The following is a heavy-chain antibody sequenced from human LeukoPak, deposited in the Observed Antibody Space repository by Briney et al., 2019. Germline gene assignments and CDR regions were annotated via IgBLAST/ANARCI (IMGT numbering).Heavy chain of an antibody. Sequence: PSETLSLTCAVYGGSFSGYYWSWIRQPPGKGLEWIGVINHSGSTNYNPSLKSRVTISVDTSKNQFSLKLSSVTAADTAVYYCARGAAVADNPNWFDPWGQGTLVTVSS. J-gene: IGHJ5*02. CDR3: ARGAAVADNPNWFDP. V-gene: IGHV4-34*01. D-gene: IGHD6-19*01. CDR1: GGSFSGYY. CDR2: INHSGST.